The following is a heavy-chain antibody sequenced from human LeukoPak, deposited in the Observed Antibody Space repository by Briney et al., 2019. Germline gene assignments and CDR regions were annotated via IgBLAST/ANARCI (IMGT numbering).Heavy chain of an antibody. J-gene: IGHJ4*02. Sequence: SSETLSLTCTVSGGSISSYYLSWIRQPPGKGLEWIGYIYYSGSTNYNPSLKSRVTISVDTSKNQFSLKLSSVTAADTAVYYCARGLTSCDYWRQGPLVTVSS. CDR1: GGSISSYY. D-gene: IGHD2-2*01. CDR2: IYYSGST. V-gene: IGHV4-59*01. CDR3: ARGLTSCDY.